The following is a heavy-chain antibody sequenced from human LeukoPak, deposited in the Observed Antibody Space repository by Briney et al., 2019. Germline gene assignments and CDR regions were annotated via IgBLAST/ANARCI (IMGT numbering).Heavy chain of an antibody. D-gene: IGHD4-17*01. V-gene: IGHV3-20*04. CDR2: INWNGGST. CDR3: ARDYGDYGFGQGGY. J-gene: IGHJ4*02. CDR1: GFTFDDYG. Sequence: GGSLRLSCAASGFTFDDYGMSWVRQAPGKGLEWVSGINWNGGSTGYADSVKGRFTISRDNAKNSLYLQMNSLRAEDTAWYYCARDYGDYGFGQGGYWGQGTLVTVSS.